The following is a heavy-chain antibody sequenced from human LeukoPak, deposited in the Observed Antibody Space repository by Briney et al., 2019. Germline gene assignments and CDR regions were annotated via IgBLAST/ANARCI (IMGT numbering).Heavy chain of an antibody. D-gene: IGHD3-22*01. CDR3: ARGDYYDSSGIDY. V-gene: IGHV3-23*01. CDR2: ISGRDGNT. J-gene: IGHJ4*02. CDR1: GFTFSSYA. Sequence: GGSLRLSCAASGFTFSSYAMSWVRQAPGKGLEWVSGISGRDGNTYYADSVKGRFTISRDNAKNSLYLQMNSLRAEDTAVYYCARGDYYDSSGIDYWGQGTLVTVSS.